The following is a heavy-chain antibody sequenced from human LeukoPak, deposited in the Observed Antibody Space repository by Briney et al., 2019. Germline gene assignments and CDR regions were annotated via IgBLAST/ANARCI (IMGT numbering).Heavy chain of an antibody. CDR2: ISADNGNT. V-gene: IGHV1-18*01. J-gene: IGHJ4*02. Sequence: ASVKVSCKASGYTFTSYGISWVRQAPGQGLEWMGWISADNGNTNYAQKFQGRVTITADKSTSTAYMELRSLRSDDTAVYYCARVFTGEGDSSSSFDYWGQGTLVTVSS. CDR1: GYTFTSYG. D-gene: IGHD6-13*01. CDR3: ARVFTGEGDSSSSFDY.